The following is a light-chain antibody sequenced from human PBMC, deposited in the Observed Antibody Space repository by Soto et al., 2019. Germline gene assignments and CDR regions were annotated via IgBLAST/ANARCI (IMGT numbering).Light chain of an antibody. CDR3: QQRSNWPPGDT. J-gene: IGKJ4*01. CDR1: QSVSSY. V-gene: IGKV3-11*01. Sequence: EIVLTQSPATLSLSPGERATLSCRASQSVSSYLAWYQQKPGQAPRLLIYDASNRATGIPARFSGSGSGTDFTLTISSLEPEDFAVYYWQQRSNWPPGDTFGGGTKVEIK. CDR2: DAS.